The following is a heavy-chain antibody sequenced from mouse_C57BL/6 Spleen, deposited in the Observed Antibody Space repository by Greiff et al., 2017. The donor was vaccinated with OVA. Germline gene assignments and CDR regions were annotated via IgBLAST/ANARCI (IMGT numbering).Heavy chain of an antibody. J-gene: IGHJ4*01. D-gene: IGHD1-1*01. Sequence: VQLQQSGAELVKPGASVKMSCKASGYTFTTYPIEWMKQNHGKSLEWIGNFHPYNDDTKYNEKFKGKATLTVEKSSSTVYLELSRLTSDDSAVYYCARGNYYGSRGWDYAMDYWGQGTSVTVSS. CDR2: FHPYNDDT. V-gene: IGHV1-47*01. CDR1: GYTFTTYP. CDR3: ARGNYYGSRGWDYAMDY.